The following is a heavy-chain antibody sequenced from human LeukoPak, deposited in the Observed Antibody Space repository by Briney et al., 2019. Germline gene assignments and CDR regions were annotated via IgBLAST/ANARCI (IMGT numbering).Heavy chain of an antibody. J-gene: IGHJ3*02. CDR3: AMLRLGELSLLANAYDI. D-gene: IGHD3-16*02. CDR1: GPSVNSDQY. CDR2: VHQTGSP. Sequence: SETLSLTCDVSGPSVNSDQYWGWMRHSPGAGLEWIGSVHQTGSPYYNPSLGSRVSLSIDSTKNSFSLRLTSVTAADTAVYYCAMLRLGELSLLANAYDIWGQGTMVIVSS. V-gene: IGHV4-38-2*01.